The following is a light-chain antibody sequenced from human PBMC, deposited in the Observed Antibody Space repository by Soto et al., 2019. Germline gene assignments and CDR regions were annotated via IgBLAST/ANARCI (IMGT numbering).Light chain of an antibody. CDR2: DAS. J-gene: IGKJ1*01. V-gene: IGKV1-5*01. Sequence: DIQMTQSPSTLSASVGDRATITCRASQRVNTCLAWYQQKPGKAPTLLIYDASSLQSGVPSRFSGSGSGTEFTLTISSLQPDDFSTYYCQQYQIDWTFGQGTKVEIK. CDR1: QRVNTC. CDR3: QQYQIDWT.